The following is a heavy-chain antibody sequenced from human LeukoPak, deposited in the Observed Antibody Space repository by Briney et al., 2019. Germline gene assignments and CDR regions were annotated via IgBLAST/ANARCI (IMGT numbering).Heavy chain of an antibody. CDR3: ARDRHGYQLLPWFDP. J-gene: IGHJ5*02. CDR1: GYTFTSYY. V-gene: IGHV1-46*01. D-gene: IGHD2-2*01. CDR2: INPSGGST. Sequence: ASVKVSCKASGYTFTSYYMHWVRQAPGQGLEWMGIINPSGGSTSYAQKFQGRVTMTRDTSTSTVYMELSSLRSEDTAVYYCARDRHGYQLLPWFDPWGQGPLVTVPS.